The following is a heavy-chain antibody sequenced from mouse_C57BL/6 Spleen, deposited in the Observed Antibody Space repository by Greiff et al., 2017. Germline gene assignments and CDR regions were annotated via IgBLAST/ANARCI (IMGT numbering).Heavy chain of an antibody. Sequence: QVQLKESGAELVKPGASVKISCKASGYAFSSYWMNWVKQRPGKGLEWIGQIYPGDGDTNYNGKFKGKATLTADKSSSTAYMQLSSLTSEDSAVYFCARSGLGDYDDNWYFDVWGTGTTVTVSS. J-gene: IGHJ1*03. CDR1: GYAFSSYW. V-gene: IGHV1-80*01. D-gene: IGHD2-4*01. CDR3: ARSGLGDYDDNWYFDV. CDR2: IYPGDGDT.